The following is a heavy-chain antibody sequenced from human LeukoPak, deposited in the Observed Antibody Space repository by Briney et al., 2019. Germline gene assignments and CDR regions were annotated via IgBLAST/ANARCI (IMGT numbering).Heavy chain of an antibody. CDR3: ARVSGYSGTWYVDY. J-gene: IGHJ4*02. Sequence: GGSLRLSCVASGFTFKSYGMHWVRQAPGKGLEWVAIIWYDGSNKYYADLVKGRFTTSRDNSKNTLYLQMNSPRADDTAVYYCARVSGYSGTWYVDYWGQGTLVTVSS. V-gene: IGHV3-33*01. CDR2: IWYDGSNK. D-gene: IGHD6-13*01. CDR1: GFTFKSYG.